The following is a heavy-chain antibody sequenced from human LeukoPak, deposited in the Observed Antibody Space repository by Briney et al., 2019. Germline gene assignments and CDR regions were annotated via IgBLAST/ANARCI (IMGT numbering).Heavy chain of an antibody. Sequence: GGSLRLSCAASGLTFNNYWMNWVRQAPGKGLEWVANIKQDGSEKKYVDSVKGRFTISRDNAKKSLYLQMNSLRAEDTAVYYCARDWERFDYWGQGTLVTVSS. V-gene: IGHV3-7*01. D-gene: IGHD1-1*01. J-gene: IGHJ4*02. CDR3: ARDWERFDY. CDR2: IKQDGSEK. CDR1: GLTFNNYW.